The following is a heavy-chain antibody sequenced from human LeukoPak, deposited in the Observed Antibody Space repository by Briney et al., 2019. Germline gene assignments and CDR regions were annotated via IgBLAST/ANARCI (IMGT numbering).Heavy chain of an antibody. CDR2: ISYDGSNE. Sequence: GGSLRLSCAASGFTFSSYGMHWVRQAPGKGLEWVAVISYDGSNEYYADSVKGRFTISRDNSKNTLYLQMNSLRAEDTAVYYCARLIVVVPAALFDYWGQGTLVTVSS. CDR3: ARLIVVVPAALFDY. D-gene: IGHD2-2*01. V-gene: IGHV3-30*03. J-gene: IGHJ4*02. CDR1: GFTFSSYG.